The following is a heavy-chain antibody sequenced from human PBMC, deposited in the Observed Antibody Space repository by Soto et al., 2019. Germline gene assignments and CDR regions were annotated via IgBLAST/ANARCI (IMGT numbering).Heavy chain of an antibody. CDR3: GRGDGDRYDGNGYLGRH. CDR1: GFTFSSYW. V-gene: IGHV3-74*01. Sequence: EVQLVESGGGLVQPGESLTLSCAASGFTFSSYWMHWVRQAPGRGLVWVSRIKSDGSGTYYADSVEGRLTSSRDNAKNTLYLRMNSLRVGATAVYCWGRGDGDRYDGNGYLGRHWGQGDVVTVPS. CDR2: IKSDGSGT. J-gene: IGHJ4*02. D-gene: IGHD3-22*01.